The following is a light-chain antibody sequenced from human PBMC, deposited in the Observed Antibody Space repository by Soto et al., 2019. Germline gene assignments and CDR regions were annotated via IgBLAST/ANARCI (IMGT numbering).Light chain of an antibody. CDR1: QSVNSN. V-gene: IGKV3-15*01. CDR3: QQYNFWPPLT. J-gene: IGKJ4*01. Sequence: EIVMTQSPATLSVSPGERATLSCRASQSVNSNLAWYRQKPGQAPRLLISDASTRATGVPARFSGSGSGTEFPLTISSLQSEDSGIYYCQQYNFWPPLTFGGGTKAEIK. CDR2: DAS.